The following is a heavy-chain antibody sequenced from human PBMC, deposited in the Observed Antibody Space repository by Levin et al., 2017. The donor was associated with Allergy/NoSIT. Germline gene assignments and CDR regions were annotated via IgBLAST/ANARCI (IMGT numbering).Heavy chain of an antibody. D-gene: IGHD6-13*01. J-gene: IGHJ5*02. V-gene: IGHV4-4*02. Sequence: PSETLSLTCVVSGSSISSDYWWSWVRQAPGKGLEWIGEIYHTGSTNYNPSLKSRVTMSVDKSKKEFSLQLSSVTAADTAVYYCASDKVNAYSSGWYGWFDPWGQGTLVTVSS. CDR2: IYHTGST. CDR1: GSSISSDYW. CDR3: ASDKVNAYSSGWYGWFDP.